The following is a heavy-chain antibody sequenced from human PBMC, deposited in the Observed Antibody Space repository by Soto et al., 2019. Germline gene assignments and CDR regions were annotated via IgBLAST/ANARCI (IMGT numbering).Heavy chain of an antibody. CDR3: AKAVEMATIKYGMDV. CDR1: GFTFNNYD. Sequence: EVQLLESGGGLVQPGGSLRLSCAASGFTFNNYDMSWVRQAPGKGLEWVSVISDSGVYTFYADSVRGRFTISRDNSKNTLYLQMNSLRAEDTAVYYCAKAVEMATIKYGMDVWGPGTTVTVSS. D-gene: IGHD5-12*01. V-gene: IGHV3-23*01. CDR2: ISDSGVYT. J-gene: IGHJ6*01.